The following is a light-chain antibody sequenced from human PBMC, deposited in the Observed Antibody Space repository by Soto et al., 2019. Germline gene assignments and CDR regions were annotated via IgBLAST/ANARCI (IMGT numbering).Light chain of an antibody. CDR1: TSDVGGYNY. CDR3: SSFTSSFTPII. J-gene: IGLJ1*01. CDR2: NVI. Sequence: QSALTQPASVSGSPGQSITISCTGTTSDVGGYNYVSWYQHHPGKAPKLMIYNVINRPSGVSDRFSGSKSGNTASLIISGLQAEDEADYYCSSFTSSFTPIIFGTGTKLTVL. V-gene: IGLV2-14*01.